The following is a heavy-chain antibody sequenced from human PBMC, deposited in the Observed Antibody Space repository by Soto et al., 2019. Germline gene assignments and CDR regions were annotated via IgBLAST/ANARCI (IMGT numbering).Heavy chain of an antibody. J-gene: IGHJ6*02. CDR1: GYTFTSYD. Sequence: GASVKVSCKASGYTFTSYDINWVRQATGQGLEWMGWMNPNSGNTGYAQKFQGRVTMTRNTSISTAYMELSSLRSEDTAVYYCARVRRDCSSARCSYYYYGMDVWGQGTMVTVSS. CDR3: ARVRRDCSSARCSYYYYGMDV. V-gene: IGHV1-8*01. D-gene: IGHD2-2*01. CDR2: MNPNSGNT.